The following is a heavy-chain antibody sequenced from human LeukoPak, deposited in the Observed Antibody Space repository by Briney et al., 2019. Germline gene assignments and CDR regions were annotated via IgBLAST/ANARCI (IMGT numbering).Heavy chain of an antibody. CDR1: GGTFSSYA. Sequence: GASVKVSCKASGGTFSSYAISWVRQAPGQGLEWMGRIIPILGIANYAQKFQGRVTITADKSTSTAYMELSSLRSEDTAVYYCASSLGRGSGWYGRAFDIWGQGTMVIVSS. CDR3: ASSLGRGSGWYGRAFDI. J-gene: IGHJ3*02. CDR2: IIPILGIA. V-gene: IGHV1-69*04. D-gene: IGHD6-19*01.